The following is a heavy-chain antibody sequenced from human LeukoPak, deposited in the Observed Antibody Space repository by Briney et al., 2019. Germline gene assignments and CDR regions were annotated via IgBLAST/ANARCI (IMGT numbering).Heavy chain of an antibody. CDR2: ISSSSNTI. D-gene: IGHD6-19*01. CDR3: AKDRESYSSGWYTSIDY. J-gene: IGHJ4*02. CDR1: GITFSSYS. V-gene: IGHV3-48*01. Sequence: GGSLRLSCAASGITFSSYSMNWVRQAPGKGLEWVSYISSSSNTIYYADSVKGRFTISRDNSKNTLYLQMNSLRAEDTAVYYCAKDRESYSSGWYTSIDYWGQGTLVTVSS.